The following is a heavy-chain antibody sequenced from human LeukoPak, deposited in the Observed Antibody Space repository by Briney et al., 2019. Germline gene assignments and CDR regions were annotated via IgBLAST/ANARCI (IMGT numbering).Heavy chain of an antibody. Sequence: ASVKVSCKASGYTFTSYAMHWVRQAPGQRLEWMGWINAGNGNTKYSQKFQGRVTITRDTSASTAYMELSSLRSEDTAVYYCASGYCSSTSCYHFDYWGQGTLVTVSS. CDR1: GYTFTSYA. D-gene: IGHD2-2*01. V-gene: IGHV1-3*01. CDR2: INAGNGNT. CDR3: ASGYCSSTSCYHFDY. J-gene: IGHJ4*02.